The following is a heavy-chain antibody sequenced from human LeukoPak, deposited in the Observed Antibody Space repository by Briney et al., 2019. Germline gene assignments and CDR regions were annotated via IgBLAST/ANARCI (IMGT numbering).Heavy chain of an antibody. CDR2: ISSSSSTI. D-gene: IGHD6-13*01. J-gene: IGHJ4*02. V-gene: IGHV3-48*04. Sequence: PGGSLRLSCAASGFTFSSYSMNWVRQAPGKGLEWVSYISSSSSTIYYADSVKRRFTFSRDNAKNSLYLEMNSLRAEDTAVYYCTKCRSENIVAAGNHWGQGTLVSVSS. CDR3: TKCRSENIVAAGNH. CDR1: GFTFSSYS.